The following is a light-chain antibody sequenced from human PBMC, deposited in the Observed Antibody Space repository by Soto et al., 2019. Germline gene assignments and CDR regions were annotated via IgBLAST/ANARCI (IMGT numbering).Light chain of an antibody. J-gene: IGKJ4*01. Sequence: EIVMTQSPATLSVSPGERATLSCRASQSVSSNLAWYQQKPGRAPRLLIYGASTRAAAVPARFRGSGSGTEFTLTISSLQSEDFAIYYCQQHNNWPPLTFGGGTKVEIK. CDR1: QSVSSN. CDR2: GAS. V-gene: IGKV3-15*01. CDR3: QQHNNWPPLT.